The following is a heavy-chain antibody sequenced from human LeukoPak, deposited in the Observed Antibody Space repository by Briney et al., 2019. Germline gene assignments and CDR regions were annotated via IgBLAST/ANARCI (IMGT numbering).Heavy chain of an antibody. Sequence: SETLSLTCTVSGGSISSSSYYWGWIRQPPGKGLEWIGSIHYSGSTYYNPSLKSRVTISVDTSKNQFSLKLSSVTAADTAVYYCARRGWYYWGQGTLVTVSS. CDR1: GGSISSSSYY. J-gene: IGHJ4*02. CDR2: IHYSGST. V-gene: IGHV4-39*01. CDR3: ARRGWYY. D-gene: IGHD6-19*01.